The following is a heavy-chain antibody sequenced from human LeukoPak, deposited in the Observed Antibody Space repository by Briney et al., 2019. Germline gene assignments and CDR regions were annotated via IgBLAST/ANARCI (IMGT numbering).Heavy chain of an antibody. V-gene: IGHV1-3*01. D-gene: IGHD6-13*01. CDR3: ARIRIAAAGLDY. J-gene: IGHJ4*02. CDR2: INAGNGNT. CDR1: GYTFISYA. Sequence: ASVKVSCKASGYTFISYAMHWVRQAPGQRLEWMGWINAGNGNTKYSQKFQGRVTITRDTSASTAYMELSSLRSEDTAVYYCARIRIAAAGLDYWGQGTLVTVSS.